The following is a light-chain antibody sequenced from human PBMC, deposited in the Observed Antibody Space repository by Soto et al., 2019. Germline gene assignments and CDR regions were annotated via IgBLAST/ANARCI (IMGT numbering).Light chain of an antibody. CDR3: QQYNNWPV. CDR1: QSVSSN. V-gene: IGKV3-15*01. J-gene: IGKJ3*01. Sequence: EIVLTQSPATLSLSPGERATLSCRASQSVSSNLAWYQQKPGQAPRLLIYGASTRATGIPARFSGSGSGTEFTLTISSLQSEDFAVYYCQQYNNWPVFGPGTKVDIK. CDR2: GAS.